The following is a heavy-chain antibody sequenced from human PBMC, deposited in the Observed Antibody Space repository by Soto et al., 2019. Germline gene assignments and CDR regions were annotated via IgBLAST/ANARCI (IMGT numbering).Heavy chain of an antibody. CDR2: ISGSGGST. CDR1: GFTFSSYA. CDR3: AKDAYRSSSSDRYYFDY. D-gene: IGHD6-6*01. Sequence: GGSLRLSCAASGFTFSSYAMSWVRQAPGKGLEWVSAISGSGGSTYYADSVKGRFTISRDNSKNTLYLQMNSLRAEDTAVYYCAKDAYRSSSSDRYYFDYWGQGTLVTVSS. V-gene: IGHV3-23*01. J-gene: IGHJ4*02.